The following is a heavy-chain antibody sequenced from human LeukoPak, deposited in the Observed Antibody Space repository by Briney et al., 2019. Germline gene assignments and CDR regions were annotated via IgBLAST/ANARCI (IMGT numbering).Heavy chain of an antibody. CDR2: IYPGDSDT. D-gene: IGHD3-3*01. CDR1: GYSFTSYW. CDR3: ATSGKLGVRFLEWPKSGGQLDY. J-gene: IGHJ4*02. Sequence: GESLKISCKGSGYSFTSYWIGWVRQMPGKGLEWMGIIYPGDSDTTYSPSFQGQVTISADKSISTAYLQWSSLKASDTAMYYCATSGKLGVRFLEWPKSGGQLDYWGQGTLVTVSS. V-gene: IGHV5-51*01.